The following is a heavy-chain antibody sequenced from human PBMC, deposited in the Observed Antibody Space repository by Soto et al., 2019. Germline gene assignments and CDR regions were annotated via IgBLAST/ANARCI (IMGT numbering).Heavy chain of an antibody. CDR2: VYYSGST. V-gene: IGHV4-59*01. J-gene: IGHJ4*02. Sequence: SETLSLTCTVSGGSINNYFWNWIRQPPGKGLEWIGYVYYSGSTSYSPSLRSRVTISLDTSKNQFSLKVNAVTAADTAVYYCAREKATVDNPLDSWGLGALVTVSS. CDR1: GGSINNYF. D-gene: IGHD5-12*01. CDR3: AREKATVDNPLDS.